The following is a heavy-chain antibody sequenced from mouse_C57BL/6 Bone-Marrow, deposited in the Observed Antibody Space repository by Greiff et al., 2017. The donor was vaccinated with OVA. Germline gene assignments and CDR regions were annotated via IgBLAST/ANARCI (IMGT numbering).Heavy chain of an antibody. V-gene: IGHV1-62-2*01. D-gene: IGHD1-1*01. Sequence: QVQLQQSGAELVKPGASVKLSCKASGYTFTEYTIHWVKQRSGQGLEWIGWFYPGSGSIKYNEKFKDKATLTAAKSSSTVYMELSRLTSEDSAVYFCARHGTSPILQRFAYWGQGTLVTVSA. J-gene: IGHJ3*01. CDR1: GYTFTEYT. CDR3: ARHGTSPILQRFAY. CDR2: FYPGSGSI.